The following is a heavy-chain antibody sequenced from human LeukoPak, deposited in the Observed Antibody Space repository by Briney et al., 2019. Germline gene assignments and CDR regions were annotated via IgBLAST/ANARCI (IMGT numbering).Heavy chain of an antibody. Sequence: SVKVSCKASAGTVSSYAISWVRQAPGQGLEWMGRIIPILGIANYAQKFQGRVTITADKSTSTAYMELSSLRSEDTAAYYCAKCARERLPGPYYYYGMDVWGQGTTVTVSS. J-gene: IGHJ6*02. V-gene: IGHV1-69*04. CDR2: IIPILGIA. D-gene: IGHD6-25*01. CDR1: AGTVSSYA. CDR3: AKCARERLPGPYYYYGMDV.